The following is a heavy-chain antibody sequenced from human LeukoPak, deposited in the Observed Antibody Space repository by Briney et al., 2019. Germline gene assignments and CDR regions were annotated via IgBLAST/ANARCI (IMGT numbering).Heavy chain of an antibody. CDR1: GGSISSGSYY. CDR2: IYHSGST. J-gene: IGHJ3*02. V-gene: IGHV4-39*07. D-gene: IGHD2-8*01. CDR3: ARVGVASLTDAFDI. Sequence: SQTLSLTCTVSGGSISSGSYYWGWIRQPPGKGLEWIGSIYHSGSTYYNPSLKSRVTISVDTSKNQFSLKLSSVTAADTAVYYCARVGVASLTDAFDIWGQGTMVTVSS.